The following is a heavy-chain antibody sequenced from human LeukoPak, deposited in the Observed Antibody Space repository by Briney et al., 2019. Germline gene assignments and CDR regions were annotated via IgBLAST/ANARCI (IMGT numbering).Heavy chain of an antibody. V-gene: IGHV4-39*01. CDR1: GGSISSSTYY. D-gene: IGHD1-26*01. CDR3: ATPYSGGYHGLDI. Sequence: SETLSLTCTVSGGSISSSTYYWGWIRQPPGKGLEWIGSIYHSGSTYYNPSLKSRVTISVDTSKNQFSLKLNSVTAADTAVYYCATPYSGGYHGLDIWGQGTMVTVSS. CDR2: IYHSGST. J-gene: IGHJ3*02.